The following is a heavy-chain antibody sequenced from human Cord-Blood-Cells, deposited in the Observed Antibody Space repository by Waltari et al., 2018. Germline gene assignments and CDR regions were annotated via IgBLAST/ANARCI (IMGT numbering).Heavy chain of an antibody. V-gene: IGHV1-69*01. CDR1: GGTFSSYA. CDR2: ISPIFGTA. Sequence: QVQLVQSGAEVKKPGSSVKVSCKASGGTFSSYAISWVRQAPGQGLEWMGGISPIFGTANYAQKFQGRVTITADESTSTAYMELSSLRSEDTAVYYCATVLDSSVWYYFDYWGQGTLVTVSS. CDR3: ATVLDSSVWYYFDY. J-gene: IGHJ4*02. D-gene: IGHD6-19*01.